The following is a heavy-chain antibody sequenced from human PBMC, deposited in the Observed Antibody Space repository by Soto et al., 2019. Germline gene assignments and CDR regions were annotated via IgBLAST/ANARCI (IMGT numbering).Heavy chain of an antibody. CDR2: IYYSGST. D-gene: IGHD3-22*01. Sequence: PSETLSLTCTVSGGSISGYYWSWIRQPPGKGLEWIGYIYYSGSTYYNPSLKSRVTISVDTSKNQFSLKLSSVTAADTAVYYCARRTYYYDSSGYYSDYFDYWGQGTLVTVSS. CDR3: ARRTYYYDSSGYYSDYFDY. CDR1: GGSISGYY. V-gene: IGHV4-30-4*01. J-gene: IGHJ4*02.